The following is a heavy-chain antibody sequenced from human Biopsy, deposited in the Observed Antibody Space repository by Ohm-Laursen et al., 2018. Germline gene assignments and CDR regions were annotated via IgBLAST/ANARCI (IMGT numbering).Heavy chain of an antibody. J-gene: IGHJ3*01. V-gene: IGHV4-59*01. Sequence: GTLSLTCTVSGGSIRSDYWGWIRQSPRKGLEWIGFISKGGDTTYNPSLRGRVAISVDTSKNQFSLKLSSVTAADTAIFFCARLYRLDDYWNDDPPDAFDVWGQGTRVTVSS. CDR1: GGSIRSDY. D-gene: IGHD1-1*01. CDR3: ARLYRLDDYWNDDPPDAFDV. CDR2: ISKGGDT.